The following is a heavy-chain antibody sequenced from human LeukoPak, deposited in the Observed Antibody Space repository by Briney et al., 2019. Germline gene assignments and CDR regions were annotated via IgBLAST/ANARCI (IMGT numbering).Heavy chain of an antibody. Sequence: SETLSLTCTVSGGSISSGDYYWSWIRQPPGKGLEWIGYIYYSGSTYYNPSLKSRVTISVDTSKNQFSLKLSSVTAADTAVYYCASGRSPDFWSGPNWFDPWGQGTLVTVSS. J-gene: IGHJ5*02. CDR3: ASGRSPDFWSGPNWFDP. D-gene: IGHD3-3*01. V-gene: IGHV4-30-4*08. CDR1: GGSISSGDYY. CDR2: IYYSGST.